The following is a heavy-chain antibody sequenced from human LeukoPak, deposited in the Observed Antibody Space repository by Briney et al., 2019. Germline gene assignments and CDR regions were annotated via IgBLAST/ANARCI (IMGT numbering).Heavy chain of an antibody. CDR1: GFTFSDYY. Sequence: GGSLRLSCAASGFTFSDYYMTWIRQAPGRGLEWVSYISSSGSTIYYADSAKGRFTISRDSAKNSLLLQMNSLRAEDTAGYYCAREAGYCSSTSCSYYYYMDVWGKGTTVTVSS. CDR3: AREAGYCSSTSCSYYYYMDV. CDR2: ISSSGSTI. D-gene: IGHD2-2*03. J-gene: IGHJ6*03. V-gene: IGHV3-11*04.